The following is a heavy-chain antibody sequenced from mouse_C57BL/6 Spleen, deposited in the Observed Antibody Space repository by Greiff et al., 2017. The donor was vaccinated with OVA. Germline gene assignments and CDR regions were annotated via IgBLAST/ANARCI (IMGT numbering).Heavy chain of an antibody. V-gene: IGHV1-64*01. CDR3: AKTAQATFAY. D-gene: IGHD3-2*02. CDR2: IHPNSGST. CDR1: GYTFTSYW. J-gene: IGHJ3*01. Sequence: VKLQQPGAELVKPGASVKLSCKASGYTFTSYWMHWVKQRPGQGLEWIGMIHPNSGSTNYNEKFKSKATLTVDKSSSTAYMQLSSLTSEDSAVYYCAKTAQATFAYWGQGTLVTVSA.